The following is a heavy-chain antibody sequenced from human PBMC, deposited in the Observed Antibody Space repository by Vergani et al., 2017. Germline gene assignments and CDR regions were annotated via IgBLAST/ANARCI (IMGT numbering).Heavy chain of an antibody. J-gene: IGHJ3*02. D-gene: IGHD2-21*02. V-gene: IGHV3-48*01. CDR2: ISSSSSTI. CDR1: GFTFNSYS. Sequence: EVQLVESGGGLVQPGGSLRLSCAASGFTFNSYSMNWVRQAPGKGLEWVSYISSSSSTIYYADSVKGRFTISRDNAKNSLYLQMNSLRAEDTAVYYCARAAYCAGDCYSRAFDIWGQGTMVTVSS. CDR3: ARAAYCAGDCYSRAFDI.